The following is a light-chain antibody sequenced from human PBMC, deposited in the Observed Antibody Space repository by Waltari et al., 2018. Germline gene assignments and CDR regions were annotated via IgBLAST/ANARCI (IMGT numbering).Light chain of an antibody. J-gene: IGLJ2*01. CDR3: GSYRSGSTLV. CDR2: NVH. V-gene: IGLV2-14*03. Sequence: QSALTQPASVSGSPGQSIAIPCTGTSSAIGGHIHVPWYHQPPGQAPKIIIYNVHNRPSGVSDRFSGSKSGNTASLTISGLQAEDEADYYCGSYRSGSTLVFGGGTRLTVL. CDR1: SSAIGGHIH.